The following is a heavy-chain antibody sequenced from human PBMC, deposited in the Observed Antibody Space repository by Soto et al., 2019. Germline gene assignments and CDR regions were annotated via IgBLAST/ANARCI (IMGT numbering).Heavy chain of an antibody. J-gene: IGHJ4*02. Sequence: QVQLVESGGGLVKPGGSLRLSCAASGFTFSDYYMSWIRQAPGKGLEWVSYISSSGSTRYYADSVKGRFTISRDNAKISLYLQRNSLRAEDTAVYSCARDCQCGYYVSGIAYWGQGTLVTVSS. CDR3: ARDCQCGYYVSGIAY. CDR1: GFTFSDYY. CDR2: ISSSGSTR. D-gene: IGHD3-10*01. V-gene: IGHV3-11*01.